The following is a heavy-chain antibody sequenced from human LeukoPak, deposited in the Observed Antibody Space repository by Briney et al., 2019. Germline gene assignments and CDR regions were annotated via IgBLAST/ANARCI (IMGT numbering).Heavy chain of an antibody. V-gene: IGHV3-11*01. CDR3: ARDHSLLWFGELSHPYDY. CDR2: ISSSGSTI. CDR1: GFTFSDYY. D-gene: IGHD3-10*01. Sequence: GGSLRLSCAASGFTFSDYYMSWIRQAPGKGLEWVSYISSSGSTIYYADSVKGRFTISRDNAKNSLYLQMNSLRAEDTAVYYRARDHSLLWFGELSHPYDYWGQGTLVTVSS. J-gene: IGHJ4*02.